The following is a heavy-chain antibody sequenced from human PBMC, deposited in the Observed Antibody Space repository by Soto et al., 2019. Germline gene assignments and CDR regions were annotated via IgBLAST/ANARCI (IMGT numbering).Heavy chain of an antibody. D-gene: IGHD2-15*01. CDR2: IYWDDDK. V-gene: IGHV2-5*02. CDR3: AHRPSYCSGGSCYSGFDY. Sequence: QITLKESGPTLVKPTQTLTLTCTFSGFSLSTSGVGVGWFGQPPGKALECLALIYWDDDKRYSPSLKSRLTITKDTSKNQVVLTMTNMDPVDTATYYCAHRPSYCSGGSCYSGFDYWGQGTLVTVSS. CDR1: GFSLSTSGVG. J-gene: IGHJ4*02.